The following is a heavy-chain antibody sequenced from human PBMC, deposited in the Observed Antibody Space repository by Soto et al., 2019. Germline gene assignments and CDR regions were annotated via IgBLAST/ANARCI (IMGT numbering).Heavy chain of an antibody. D-gene: IGHD3-10*01. V-gene: IGHV4-31*03. J-gene: IGHJ4*02. CDR1: GGSISNGGHY. CDR3: ASSTVRERAFDH. CDR2: IYHSGTT. Sequence: SETLSLTCTVSGGSISNGGHYWSWIRQHPGKGLEWIGYIYHSGTTYYNPSLNSRITISVDTSKNHFSLKLSSVTAADTAVYYCASSTVRERAFDHWGQGTLVTVSS.